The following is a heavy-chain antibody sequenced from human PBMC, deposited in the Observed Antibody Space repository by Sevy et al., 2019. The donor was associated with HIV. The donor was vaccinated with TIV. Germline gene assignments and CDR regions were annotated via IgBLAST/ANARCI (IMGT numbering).Heavy chain of an antibody. CDR1: GYTFTGYY. J-gene: IGHJ5*02. CDR2: INPNSGGR. Sequence: ASVKVSCKDSGYTFTGYYMHWVRQAPGQGLEWMGWINPNSGGRNYAQRFQGRVTMTRDTSISTAYMELSRLRSDDTAVYYCARVGSYDILTGYYLIWFDPWGQGTLVTVSS. V-gene: IGHV1-2*02. CDR3: ARVGSYDILTGYYLIWFDP. D-gene: IGHD3-9*01.